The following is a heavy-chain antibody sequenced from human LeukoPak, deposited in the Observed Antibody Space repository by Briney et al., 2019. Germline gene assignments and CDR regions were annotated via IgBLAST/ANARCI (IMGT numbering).Heavy chain of an antibody. CDR3: AREAENTNYDFWSGYRNDAFDI. CDR2: IYPGDSDT. J-gene: IGHJ3*02. CDR1: GYSFTSYW. V-gene: IGHV5-51*01. D-gene: IGHD3-3*01. Sequence: GESLKISCKGSGYSFTSYWIGWVRQMPGKGLEWMGIIYPGDSDTRYSPSFQGQVTISADKSISTAYLQWSSLKASDTAMYYCAREAENTNYDFWSGYRNDAFDIWGQGTMVTVSS.